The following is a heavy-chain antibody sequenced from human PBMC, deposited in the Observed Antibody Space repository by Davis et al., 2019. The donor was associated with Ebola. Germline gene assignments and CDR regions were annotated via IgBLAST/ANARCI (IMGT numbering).Heavy chain of an antibody. CDR1: GYSFTNYW. V-gene: IGHV5-51*01. Sequence: GGSLRLSCKASGYSFTNYWIGWVRQMPGKGLEWMGIIYPGDSGTRYSPSFQGQVTISADKSTNTAYLQWSSLQAADTAMYYCARLGGDYVFYFDYWGQGTLVTVSS. D-gene: IGHD4-17*01. CDR2: IYPGDSGT. J-gene: IGHJ4*02. CDR3: ARLGGDYVFYFDY.